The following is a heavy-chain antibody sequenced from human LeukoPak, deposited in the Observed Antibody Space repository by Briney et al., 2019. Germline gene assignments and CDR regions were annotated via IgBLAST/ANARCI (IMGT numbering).Heavy chain of an antibody. J-gene: IGHJ3*02. CDR1: GYTFTGYY. CDR2: INPNSGGT. CDR3: ARGSWRGGDAFDI. V-gene: IGHV1-2*02. Sequence: ASVKVSCKASGYTFTGYYMHWVRQAPGQGLEWMGWINPNSGGTNYAQKFQGRVTMTRDTSTSTAYMELRSLRSDDTAVYYCARGSWRGGDAFDIWGQGTMVTVSS. D-gene: IGHD5-12*01.